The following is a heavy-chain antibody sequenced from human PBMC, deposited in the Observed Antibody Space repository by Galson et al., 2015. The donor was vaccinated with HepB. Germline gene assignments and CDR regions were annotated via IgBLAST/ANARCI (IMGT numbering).Heavy chain of an antibody. J-gene: IGHJ4*02. CDR3: GRGGYGGYALDY. D-gene: IGHD5-12*01. V-gene: IGHV1-18*04. CDR1: GYTFTSYS. Sequence: SVKVSCKASGYTFTSYSISWVRQAPGQGPEWMAWISAYNGHTNYAQKFQGRVTVTTDTSTSTVYTELRSLRADDTAVYYCGRGGYGGYALDYWGQGTLVTVPS. CDR2: ISAYNGHT.